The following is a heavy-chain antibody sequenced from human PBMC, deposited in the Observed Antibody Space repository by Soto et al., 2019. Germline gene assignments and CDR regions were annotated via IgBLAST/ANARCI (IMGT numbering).Heavy chain of an antibody. V-gene: IGHV1-18*01. Sequence: QGYLVQSGAEVKRPGASVRVSCKTSGFTFNTHGFTWVRQAPGQGLEWMGWNSALNGKTFYAHNFQDRVIMTTDTSSSTAYMELRGLKSDDTAVYYCAAATSIALGFRYLGQGTLVTVSS. CDR1: GFTFNTHG. J-gene: IGHJ4*02. CDR2: NSALNGKT. D-gene: IGHD1-26*01. CDR3: AAATSIALGFRY.